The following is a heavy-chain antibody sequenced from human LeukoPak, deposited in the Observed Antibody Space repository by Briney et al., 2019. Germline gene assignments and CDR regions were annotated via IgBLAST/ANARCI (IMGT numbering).Heavy chain of an antibody. CDR2: ISATGGST. J-gene: IGHJ4*02. CDR1: GFMFSNYG. D-gene: IGHD1-26*01. V-gene: IGHV3-23*01. Sequence: GGSLRLSCAASGFMFSNYGMSWVRQAPGKGLEWVSIISATGGSTYYADSVKGRFTISRDNPKNTLFLQMDNLTVEDTAVYYCAKRAGGADRVFDYWGQGTLVTVSS. CDR3: AKRAGGADRVFDY.